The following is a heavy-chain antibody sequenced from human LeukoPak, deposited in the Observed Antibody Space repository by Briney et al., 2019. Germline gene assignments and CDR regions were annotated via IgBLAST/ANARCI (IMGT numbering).Heavy chain of an antibody. CDR1: GYTFTSYG. D-gene: IGHD3-22*01. Sequence: ASVKVSCKASGYTFTSYGISWVRQAPGQGLEWMGWISAYNGNTNYAQKLQGRVTMTTDTSTSTAYMELRSLRSDDTAVYYRARDPLGHYYDSSGSFDYWGQGTLVTVSS. J-gene: IGHJ4*02. CDR2: ISAYNGNT. CDR3: ARDPLGHYYDSSGSFDY. V-gene: IGHV1-18*01.